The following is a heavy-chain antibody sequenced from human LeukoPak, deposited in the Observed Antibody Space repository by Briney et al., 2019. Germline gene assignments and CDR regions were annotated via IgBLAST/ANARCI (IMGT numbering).Heavy chain of an antibody. V-gene: IGHV1-18*01. Sequence: GASVKVPCKASGYTFTSYGISWVRQAPGQGLECMGWISAYNGNTNYAQKLQGRVTMTTDTSTSTAYMELRSLRSDDTAVYYCARRVAATYYYYMDVWGKGTTVTISS. J-gene: IGHJ6*03. CDR2: ISAYNGNT. CDR1: GYTFTSYG. CDR3: ARRVAATYYYYMDV. D-gene: IGHD2-15*01.